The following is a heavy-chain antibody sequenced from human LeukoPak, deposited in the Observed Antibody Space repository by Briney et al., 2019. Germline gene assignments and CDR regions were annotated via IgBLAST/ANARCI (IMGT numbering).Heavy chain of an antibody. CDR2: IKQDGSQK. CDR3: ARDRWDASTPLDY. V-gene: IGHV3-7*01. J-gene: IGHJ4*02. D-gene: IGHD5-24*01. CDR1: GFTFTNYW. Sequence: GGSLRLSCVASGFTFTNYWMNWVGQAPGKGLEWVSSIKQDGSQKSYVDSVKGRFTISRDNAKNSLSLQMDSLRGEDTAVYYCARDRWDASTPLDYWGQGTLVTVSS.